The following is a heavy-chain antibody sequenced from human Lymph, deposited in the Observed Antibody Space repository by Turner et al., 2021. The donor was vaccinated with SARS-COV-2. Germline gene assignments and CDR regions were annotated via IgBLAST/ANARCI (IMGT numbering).Heavy chain of an antibody. J-gene: IGHJ4*02. CDR1: GYTFTGYY. Sequence: QVQLVQSGAAVKKPGASVTFSCKDSGYTFTGYYMHWVRQAPGQGLECRGWINPNSGGTNYAQKFQGRVTMTRDTSISTAYMELSRLRSDDTAVYYCARSRDLQSMVRGVDPFDYWGQGTLVTVSS. D-gene: IGHD3-10*01. CDR3: ARSRDLQSMVRGVDPFDY. V-gene: IGHV1-2*02. CDR2: INPNSGGT.